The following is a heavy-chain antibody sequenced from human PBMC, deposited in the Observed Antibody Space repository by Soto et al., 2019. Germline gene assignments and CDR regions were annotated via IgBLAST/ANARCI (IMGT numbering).Heavy chain of an antibody. D-gene: IGHD2-2*02. J-gene: IGHJ4*02. Sequence: SETLSLTCAVSGASISDCDWWSWVRQPPGKGLEWTGEIHHSGATNHNSSAKSRVTISLDKSKNHLSLQLNSVTAADTAVYYCATRDYTASPYWGQGILVTVSS. CDR3: ATRDYTASPY. CDR2: IHHSGAT. V-gene: IGHV4-4*02. CDR1: GASISDCDW.